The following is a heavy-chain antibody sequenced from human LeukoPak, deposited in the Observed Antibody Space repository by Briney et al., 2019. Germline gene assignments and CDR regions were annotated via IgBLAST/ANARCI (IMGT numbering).Heavy chain of an antibody. V-gene: IGHV3-48*04. CDR3: ARLVRSGSYPYYYYAMDV. D-gene: IGHD1-26*01. J-gene: IGHJ6*02. CDR2: IKSNSETI. Sequence: GGSLRLSCEASGFVFSSYSMNWVRQAPGKGLEWVAYIKSNSETIQYADSVKGRFTISRDNAKSSLYVQMNSLRAEDTAVYYCARLVRSGSYPYYYYAMDVWGQGTTVTVSS. CDR1: GFVFSSYS.